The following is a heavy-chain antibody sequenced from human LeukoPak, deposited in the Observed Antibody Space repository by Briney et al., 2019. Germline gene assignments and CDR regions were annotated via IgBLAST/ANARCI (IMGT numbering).Heavy chain of an antibody. J-gene: IGHJ5*02. Sequence: GGSLRLSCAASGFTFSNYAMSWVRQAPGKGLEWVSAISGSGGSTYYADSVKGRFTISRDNSKNTLYLQMNSLRAEDTAVYYCAKDFGPGATITHNWFDPWGQGTLVTVSS. CDR3: AKDFGPGATITHNWFDP. D-gene: IGHD5-12*01. CDR1: GFTFSNYA. V-gene: IGHV3-23*01. CDR2: ISGSGGST.